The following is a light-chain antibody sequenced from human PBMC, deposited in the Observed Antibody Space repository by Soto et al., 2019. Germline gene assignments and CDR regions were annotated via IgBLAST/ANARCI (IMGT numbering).Light chain of an antibody. Sequence: EIVLPHSPATLSLSPGERATLSCRASQGVSSYLAWYQQKPGQVPRLLIYDASNRATGIPARFSGSGSGTDFTLTISSLEPDVFACYGCQRHINCSPWRLAQGT. CDR2: DAS. CDR3: QRHINCSPWR. V-gene: IGKV3-11*01. J-gene: IGKJ1*01. CDR1: QGVSSY.